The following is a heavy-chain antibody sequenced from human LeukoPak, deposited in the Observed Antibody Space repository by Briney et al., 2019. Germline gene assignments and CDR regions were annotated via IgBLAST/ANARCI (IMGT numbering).Heavy chain of an antibody. V-gene: IGHV3-23*01. D-gene: IGHD3-22*01. CDR1: GFTFSSYG. CDR3: AKDAADSSVQGY. J-gene: IGHJ4*02. CDR2: ISGSGGST. Sequence: GGTLRLSCAASGFTFSSYGMSWVRQAPGKGLEWVSAISGSGGSTYYADSVKGRFTISRDNSKNTLYLQMNSLRAEDTAVYYCAKDAADSSVQGYWGQGTLVTVSS.